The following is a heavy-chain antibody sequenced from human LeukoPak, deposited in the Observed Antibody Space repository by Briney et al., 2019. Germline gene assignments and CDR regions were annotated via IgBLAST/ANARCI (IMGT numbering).Heavy chain of an antibody. CDR2: FDPEDGET. CDR1: GYTFTGYY. D-gene: IGHD3-10*01. V-gene: IGHV1-24*01. Sequence: ASVKVSCKASGYTFTGYYMHWVRQAPGKGLEWMGGFDPEDGETIYAQKFQGRVTMTEDTSTDTAYMELSSLRSEDTAVYYCATVPNYGVRGYYGMDVWGQGTTVTVSS. CDR3: ATVPNYGVRGYYGMDV. J-gene: IGHJ6*02.